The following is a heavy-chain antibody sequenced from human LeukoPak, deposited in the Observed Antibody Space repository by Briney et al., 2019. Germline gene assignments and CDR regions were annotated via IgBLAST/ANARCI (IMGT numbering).Heavy chain of an antibody. J-gene: IGHJ4*02. CDR3: AKMERYSSFEGRYFDY. D-gene: IGHD6-6*01. V-gene: IGHV3-23*01. CDR1: GFTFSSHA. Sequence: PGGSLRLSCEASGFTFSSHAMSWVRQAPGKGLEWVSAISGSGGSTYYADSVKGRFTISRDNSKNTLYLQRNSLRAEDTAVYYCAKMERYSSFEGRYFDYWGQGTLVTVSS. CDR2: ISGSGGST.